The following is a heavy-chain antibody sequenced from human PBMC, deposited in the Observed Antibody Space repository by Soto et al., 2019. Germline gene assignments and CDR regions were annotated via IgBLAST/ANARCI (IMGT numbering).Heavy chain of an antibody. CDR2: MNPNSGNT. J-gene: IGHJ4*02. CDR3: ARAHYYDGSGYYPNFDY. V-gene: IGHV1-8*01. Sequence: QVQLVQSGAEVKKPGASVKVSCKASGYTFTSYDINWVRQATGQGLEWMGWMNPNSGNTGYAQKFHGRVTMTRNTSISTAYMELSSLRSEDTAVYYCARAHYYDGSGYYPNFDYWGQGTLVTVSS. D-gene: IGHD3-22*01. CDR1: GYTFTSYD.